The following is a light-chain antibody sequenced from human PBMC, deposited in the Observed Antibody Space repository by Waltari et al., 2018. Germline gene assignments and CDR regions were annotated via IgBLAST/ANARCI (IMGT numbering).Light chain of an antibody. Sequence: EVVLTQSPDTLSLSPGERATLFCRASQSISNNYLAWYQHKPGQAPRLLIYGASSRATGIPDKFSASGSGTDFTLTISRLEPEDFAVYYCQQYGNSPAYGFGQGTKLEV. J-gene: IGKJ2*03. CDR1: QSISNNY. V-gene: IGKV3-20*01. CDR3: QQYGNSPAYG. CDR2: GAS.